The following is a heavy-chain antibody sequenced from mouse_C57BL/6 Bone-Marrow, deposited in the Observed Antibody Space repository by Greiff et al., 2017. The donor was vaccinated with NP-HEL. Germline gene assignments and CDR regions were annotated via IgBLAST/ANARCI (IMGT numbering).Heavy chain of an antibody. V-gene: IGHV7-3*03. CDR1: GCSVTAYD. D-gene: IGHD2-4*01. J-gene: IGHJ4*01. CDR3: ARSIYYDYADDPFYAMDY. CDR2: IRNPEQGYTT. Sequence: EVQLVESGGGLVQPGGSLSLYCAAVGCSVTAYDLGVGRSVPGPALYCFFFIRNPEQGYTTEYSASVKGRFTISRDNSQSILYLQMNALRAEDSATYYCARSIYYDYADDPFYAMDYWGQGTSVTVSS.